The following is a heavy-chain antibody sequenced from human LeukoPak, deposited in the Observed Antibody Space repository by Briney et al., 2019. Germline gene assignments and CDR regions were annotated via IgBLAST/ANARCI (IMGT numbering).Heavy chain of an antibody. V-gene: IGHV3-33*01. Sequence: PGGSLRLSCAASGFTFSSYGMHWVRQAPGKGLEWVAVIWYDGSNKYYADSVKGRFTISRDNSKNTLYLQMNSLRAEDTAVYYCARGKASSSWYRDSRFDPWGQGTLVTVSS. CDR3: ARGKASSSWYRDSRFDP. J-gene: IGHJ5*02. CDR2: IWYDGSNK. D-gene: IGHD6-13*01. CDR1: GFTFSSYG.